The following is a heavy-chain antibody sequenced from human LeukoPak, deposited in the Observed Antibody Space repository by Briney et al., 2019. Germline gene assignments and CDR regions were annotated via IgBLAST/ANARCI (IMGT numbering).Heavy chain of an antibody. CDR2: IRYDGSNK. CDR3: AKSAVRGLPVLGN. V-gene: IGHV3-30*02. D-gene: IGHD2-21*02. J-gene: IGHJ4*02. CDR1: GFTFSTYG. Sequence: GGSLRLSCAASGFTFSTYGMHWVRQAPGKGLEWVAFIRYDGSNKFYADSVKGRFTISRDNSKNTLYLQMNSLRAEDTAVYYCAKSAVRGLPVLGNWGQGTLVTVSS.